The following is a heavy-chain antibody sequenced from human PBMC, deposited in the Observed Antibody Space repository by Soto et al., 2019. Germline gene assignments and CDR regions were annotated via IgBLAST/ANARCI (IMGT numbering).Heavy chain of an antibody. D-gene: IGHD6-19*01. CDR3: ATEKGAVAGTAHWFDP. CDR1: RRTLNNYR. CDR2: IIPIFGTA. Sequence: SVEDSCSAARRTLNNYRTRCVRQPHRTGLEWMGGIIPIFGTANYAQKFQGRVTITADESTSTAYMELSGLRSEDTAVYYCATEKGAVAGTAHWFDPWGQGTLVTVSS. J-gene: IGHJ5*02. V-gene: IGHV1-69*01.